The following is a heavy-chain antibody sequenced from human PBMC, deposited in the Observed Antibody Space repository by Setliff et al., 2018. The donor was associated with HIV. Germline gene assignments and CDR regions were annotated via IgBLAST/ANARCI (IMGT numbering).Heavy chain of an antibody. CDR2: ITDDGSRK. CDR3: ARTRLTGIAAAAMDY. V-gene: IGHV3-30*03. CDR1: GFTFSSYA. Sequence: PGGSLRLSCAASGFTFSSYAIHWVRQAPGKGLEWVSIITDDGSRKLYADSVKGRFTTSRDNSKNTLFLQMNSLRAEDTAVYYCARTRLTGIAAAAMDYWGQGTLVT. J-gene: IGHJ4*02. D-gene: IGHD6-13*01.